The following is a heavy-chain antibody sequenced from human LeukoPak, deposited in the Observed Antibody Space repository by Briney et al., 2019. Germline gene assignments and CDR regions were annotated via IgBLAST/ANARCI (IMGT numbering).Heavy chain of an antibody. CDR3: APGGNYYGSGSYYALDY. J-gene: IGHJ4*02. D-gene: IGHD3-10*01. CDR2: INPNSGGT. CDR1: GYTFTGYY. V-gene: IGHV1-2*02. Sequence: ASVKVSCKASGYTFTGYYMHWVRQAPGQGLEWMGWINPNSGGTNCAQKFQGRVTMTRDTSISTAYMELTRLRSDDTAVYYCAPGGNYYGSGSYYALDYWGQGTLVTVSS.